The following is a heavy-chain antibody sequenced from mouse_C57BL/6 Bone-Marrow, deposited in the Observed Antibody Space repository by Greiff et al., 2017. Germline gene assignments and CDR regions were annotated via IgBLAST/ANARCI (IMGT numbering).Heavy chain of an antibody. D-gene: IGHD1-1*01. CDR2: IRLKSDNYAT. J-gene: IGHJ4*01. Sequence: EVKVEESGGGLVQPGGSMKLSCVASGFTFSNYWMNWVRQSPEKGLEWVAQIRLKSDNYATHYAESVKGRFTISRDDSKSSFYLQINNLSAEDTGIYYCIRFYDYYGGYWGQGTSVTVSS. V-gene: IGHV6-3*01. CDR1: GFTFSNYW. CDR3: IRFYDYYGGY.